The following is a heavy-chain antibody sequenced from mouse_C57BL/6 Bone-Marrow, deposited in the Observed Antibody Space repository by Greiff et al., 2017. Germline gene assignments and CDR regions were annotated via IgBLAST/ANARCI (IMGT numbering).Heavy chain of an antibody. CDR1: GFTFSSYA. V-gene: IGHV5-9-1*02. J-gene: IGHJ1*03. CDR3: TCDYYGSSWYFDV. D-gene: IGHD1-1*01. CDR2: ISSGGDYI. Sequence: EVQVVESGEGLVKPGGSLKLSCAASGFTFSSYAMSWVRQTPEKRLEWVAYISSGGDYIYYADTVKGRFTISRDNARNTLYLQMSSLKSEDTAMYYCTCDYYGSSWYFDVWGTGTTVTVSS.